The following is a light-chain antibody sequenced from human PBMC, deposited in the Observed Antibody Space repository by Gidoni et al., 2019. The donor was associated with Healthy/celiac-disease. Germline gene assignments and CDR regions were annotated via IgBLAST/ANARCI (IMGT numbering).Light chain of an antibody. CDR2: LGS. CDR3: MQALQTPYT. V-gene: IGKV2-28*01. Sequence: DIVMPQSPLSLPVTPGEPASISCRSSQSLLHSNGYNYLDWYLQKPGQSPQLLIYLGSNRASGVPDRFSGSGSGTDFTLKISRVEAEEVGVYYCMQALQTPYTFGQGTKLEIK. J-gene: IGKJ2*01. CDR1: QSLLHSNGYNY.